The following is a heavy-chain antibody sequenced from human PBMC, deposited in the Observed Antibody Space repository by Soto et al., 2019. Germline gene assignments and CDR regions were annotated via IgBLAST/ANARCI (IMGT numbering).Heavy chain of an antibody. V-gene: IGHV3-33*01. CDR1: GFTFCSYG. J-gene: IGHJ6*02. CDR2: IWYDGSNK. Sequence: GGSLGLSCAASGFTFCSYGMHWVRQAPGKGLEWVAVIWYDGSNKYYADSVKGRFTISRDNSKNTLYLQMNSLRAEDTAVYYCARGGPLAVAGTDYYYGMDVWGQGTTVTVSS. D-gene: IGHD6-19*01. CDR3: ARGGPLAVAGTDYYYGMDV.